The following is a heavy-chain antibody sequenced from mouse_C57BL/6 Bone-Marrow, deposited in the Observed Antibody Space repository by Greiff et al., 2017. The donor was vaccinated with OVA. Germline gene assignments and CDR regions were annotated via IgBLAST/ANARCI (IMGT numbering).Heavy chain of an antibody. CDR3: ARRAYYAWFAY. D-gene: IGHD2-10*01. Sequence: EVKLVESGGDLVKPGGSLKLSCAASGFTFSSYGMSWVRQTPDKRLAWVATISSGGSYTYYPDSVKGRFTISRDNAKNTLYLQMSSLKSEDTAMYYCARRAYYAWFAYWGQGTLVTVSA. V-gene: IGHV5-6*02. CDR1: GFTFSSYG. J-gene: IGHJ3*01. CDR2: ISSGGSYT.